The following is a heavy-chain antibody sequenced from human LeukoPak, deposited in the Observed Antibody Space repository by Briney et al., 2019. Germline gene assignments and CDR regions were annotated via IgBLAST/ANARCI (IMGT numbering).Heavy chain of an antibody. CDR1: GFRFSDYY. J-gene: IGHJ4*02. Sequence: GGSLRLSCTASGFRFSDYYMSWIRQTPGKGLEWISYISGSTSSNYTAYSDSVKGRFTISRDNAKNSLYLQMKNLRPEDTATYYCARLSGDYWGQGILVSVSS. CDR2: ISGSTSSN. D-gene: IGHD2/OR15-2a*01. CDR3: ARLSGDY. V-gene: IGHV3-11*06.